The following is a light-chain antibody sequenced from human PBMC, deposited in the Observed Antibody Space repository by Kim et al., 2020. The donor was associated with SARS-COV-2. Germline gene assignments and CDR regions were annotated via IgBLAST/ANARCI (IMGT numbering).Light chain of an antibody. V-gene: IGKV1-9*01. CDR1: QGIRTY. CDR2: AAS. J-gene: IGKJ4*01. Sequence: ASVRDSVTITCRASQGIRTYFAWYQQKPGKAPKLLIYAASTLQSGVPSRFSGRGSGTEFTLTISSLQPEDSATYYCQQLNSYPFTFGGGTKVDIK. CDR3: QQLNSYPFT.